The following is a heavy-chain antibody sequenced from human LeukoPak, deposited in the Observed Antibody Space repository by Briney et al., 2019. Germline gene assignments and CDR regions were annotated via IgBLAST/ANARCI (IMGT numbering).Heavy chain of an antibody. J-gene: IGHJ6*03. V-gene: IGHV1-2*02. D-gene: IGHD6-6*01. CDR1: GYTFTGYY. CDR2: INPNSGGT. CDR3: ARLGQPYSSSSIYYYYYMDV. Sequence: ASVKVSCKASGYTFTGYYMHWVRQAPGQGLEWMGWINPNSGGTNYAQKFQGRVTMTRDTSISTAYMELSRLRSDDTAVYYCARLGQPYSSSSIYYYYYMDVWGKGTTVTVSS.